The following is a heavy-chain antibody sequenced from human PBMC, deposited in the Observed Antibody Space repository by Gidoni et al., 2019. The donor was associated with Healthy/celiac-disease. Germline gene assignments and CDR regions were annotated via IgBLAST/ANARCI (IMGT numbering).Heavy chain of an antibody. V-gene: IGHV4-34*01. CDR3: AREKRRIVVVPAAIGYFDY. D-gene: IGHD2-2*02. CDR2: INHSGST. CDR1: GGSFSGYY. J-gene: IGHJ4*02. Sequence: QVPLQLWGAGLLKPSESLSFSCAVYGGSFSGYYWSWIRQPPGKGLEWLGEINHSGSTHYNPSLKSRVTISVDTSKNQFSLKLSSVTAADTAVYYCAREKRRIVVVPAAIGYFDYWGQGTLVTVSS.